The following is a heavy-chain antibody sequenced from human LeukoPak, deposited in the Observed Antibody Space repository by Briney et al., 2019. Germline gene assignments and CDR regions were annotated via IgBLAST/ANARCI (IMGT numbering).Heavy chain of an antibody. CDR3: ARDPPGIAASVSGG. D-gene: IGHD6-13*01. V-gene: IGHV3-53*01. CDR1: GFTVSNNY. CDR2: IYSGGST. J-gene: IGHJ4*02. Sequence: GGSLRPSCTASGFTVSNNYMNWVRHAPGKGLEWASLIYSGGSTQYAASVKGRFTISRANSKNTLYLQMNSLRVEDTAVYYCARDPPGIAASVSGGWGQGTLVTVSS.